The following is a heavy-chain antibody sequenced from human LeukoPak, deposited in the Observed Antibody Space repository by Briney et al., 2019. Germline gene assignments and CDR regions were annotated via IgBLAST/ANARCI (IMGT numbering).Heavy chain of an antibody. CDR3: AKGAIGYCSGGSCYNFDY. D-gene: IGHD2-15*01. V-gene: IGHV3-23*01. CDR1: GFTFSSYA. CDR2: ISGSGDST. J-gene: IGHJ4*02. Sequence: PGGSLRLSCAASGFTFSSYAMSWVRQAPGKGLEWVSAISGSGDSTYYADSVKGRFTISRDNSKNTLYLQMNSLRAEDTAVYYCAKGAIGYCSGGSCYNFDYWGQGTLVTVSS.